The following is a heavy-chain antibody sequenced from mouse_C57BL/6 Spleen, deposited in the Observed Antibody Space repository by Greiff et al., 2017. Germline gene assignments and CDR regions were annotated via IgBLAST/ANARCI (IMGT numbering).Heavy chain of an antibody. V-gene: IGHV14-1*01. Sequence: VQLKQSGAELVRPGASVKLSCTASGFNIKDYYMHWVKQRPEQGLEWIGRIDPEDGDTEYAPKFQGKATMTADTPSNTAYLQLSSLTAEDTAVYYCTTGGYDAMDYWGQGTSVTVSS. CDR2: IDPEDGDT. CDR1: GFNIKDYY. CDR3: TTGGYDAMDY. J-gene: IGHJ4*01.